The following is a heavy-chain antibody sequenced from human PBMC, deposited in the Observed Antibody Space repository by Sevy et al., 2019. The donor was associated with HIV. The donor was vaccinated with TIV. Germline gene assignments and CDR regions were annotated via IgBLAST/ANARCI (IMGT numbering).Heavy chain of an antibody. Sequence: GSLRLSCAASGFTFSSYSMNWVRQAPGKGLEWVSYISSSSSTIYYADSVKGRFTISRDNAKNSLYLQMNSLRAEDTAVYYCARDLIVPTGMFYYGMDVWGQGTTVTVSS. J-gene: IGHJ6*02. CDR3: ARDLIVPTGMFYYGMDV. CDR2: ISSSSSTI. V-gene: IGHV3-48*01. CDR1: GFTFSSYS. D-gene: IGHD2-2*01.